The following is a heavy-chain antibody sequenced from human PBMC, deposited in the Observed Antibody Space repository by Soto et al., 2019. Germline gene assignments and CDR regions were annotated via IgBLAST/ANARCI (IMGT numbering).Heavy chain of an antibody. Sequence: VQLVESGGGLIKPGGSLRLSCAASGFTVSNNHMTWVRQSAGKGLELVSFVHGGGSTSYADSVKGRFTISRDTSKNTLYLQMDSLRAEDTAIYYCAGRLTTAASLDYWGRGTLVTVSS. D-gene: IGHD3-16*01. CDR1: GFTVSNNH. CDR2: VHGGGST. CDR3: AGRLTTAASLDY. V-gene: IGHV3-53*01. J-gene: IGHJ4*02.